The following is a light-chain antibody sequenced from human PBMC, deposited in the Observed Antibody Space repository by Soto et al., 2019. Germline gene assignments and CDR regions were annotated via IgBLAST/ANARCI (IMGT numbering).Light chain of an antibody. CDR1: QRLLHSNGNTF. Sequence: EIVMTQSPPSLTVTPGEPASISCRSSQRLLHSNGNTFLDWYLQKPGQSPQLLIYLGSNRASGVPDRVSGSEAGTDFTLKISRVEAEDVAVYYCQQYNKWPRYTFGQGTRLEIK. V-gene: IGKV2-28*01. CDR3: QQYNKWPRYT. J-gene: IGKJ5*01. CDR2: LGS.